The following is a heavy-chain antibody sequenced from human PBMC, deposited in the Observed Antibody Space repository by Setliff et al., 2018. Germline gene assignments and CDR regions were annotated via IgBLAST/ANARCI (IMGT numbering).Heavy chain of an antibody. Sequence: ETLSLTCAVYGGSFSGYYWSWVRQAPGKGLEWVSAISGSGAISYADSVKGRFTVSRDNSKNTLYLQMNSLRGEDTAVYYCAKDTGYYFDYWGQGTLVTVSS. CDR2: ISGSGAI. D-gene: IGHD4-4*01. CDR3: AKDTGYYFDY. CDR1: GGSFSGYY. J-gene: IGHJ4*02. V-gene: IGHV3-23*01.